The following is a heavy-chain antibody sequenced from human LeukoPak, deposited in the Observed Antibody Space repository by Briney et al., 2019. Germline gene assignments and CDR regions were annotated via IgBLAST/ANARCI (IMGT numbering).Heavy chain of an antibody. Sequence: ASVKVSCKASGGTFSSYAISWVRQAPGQGLEWMGGIIPIFGTANYAQKFQGRVTITTDESTSTAYMELSSLRSEDTAVYYCARGRLRAYSSSWDWGQGTLVTVSS. V-gene: IGHV1-69*05. J-gene: IGHJ4*02. D-gene: IGHD6-13*01. CDR1: GGTFSSYA. CDR2: IIPIFGTA. CDR3: ARGRLRAYSSSWD.